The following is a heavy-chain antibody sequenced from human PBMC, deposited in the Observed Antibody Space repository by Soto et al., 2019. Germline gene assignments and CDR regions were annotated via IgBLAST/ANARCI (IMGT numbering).Heavy chain of an antibody. CDR2: ISSNGGST. CDR3: ARDGGSYYLDY. CDR1: GFTFSSYA. Sequence: EVQLVESGGGLVQPGGSLRLSCADSGFTFSSYAMHWVRQAPGKGLEYVSTISSNGGSTYYANSVKGRFTISRDNSKNTLYLQMGSLRAEDMAVYYCARDGGSYYLDYWGQGTLVTVSS. D-gene: IGHD1-26*01. V-gene: IGHV3-64*01. J-gene: IGHJ4*02.